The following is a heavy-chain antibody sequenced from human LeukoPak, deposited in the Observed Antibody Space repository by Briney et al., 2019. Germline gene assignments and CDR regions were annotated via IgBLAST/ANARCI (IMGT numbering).Heavy chain of an antibody. D-gene: IGHD4-23*01. CDR1: GFTFTGNA. CDR2: FSASGGST. V-gene: IGHV3-23*01. CDR3: AKNWRPTQGGYSLVDY. Sequence: GGSLRLSCAASGFTFTGNAMSWVRQAPGKGLEWVSVFSASGGSTYYADSVKGRFTISRDISKSTLYLQMSSLRAEDTAVYYCAKNWRPTQGGYSLVDYWGQGTLVTVSS. J-gene: IGHJ4*02.